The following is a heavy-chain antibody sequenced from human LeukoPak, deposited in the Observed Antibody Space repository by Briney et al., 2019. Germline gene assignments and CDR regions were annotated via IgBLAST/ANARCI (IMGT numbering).Heavy chain of an antibody. Sequence: SETLSLTCAVYGGSFRGYYWSWIRQPPGKGLEWIGEINHSGSTNYNPSLKSRVTISVDTSKNQFSLKLSSVTAADTAVYYCARGPQKYQLLSHYHYYGMDVWGQGTTVTVSS. CDR1: GGSFRGYY. J-gene: IGHJ6*02. D-gene: IGHD2-2*01. V-gene: IGHV4-34*01. CDR3: ARGPQKYQLLSHYHYYGMDV. CDR2: INHSGST.